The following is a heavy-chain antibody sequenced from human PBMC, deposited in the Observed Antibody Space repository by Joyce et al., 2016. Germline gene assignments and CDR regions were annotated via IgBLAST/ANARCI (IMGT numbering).Heavy chain of an antibody. CDR3: ARGNGDFWSGYYNYFDY. CDR1: GGSISSGDYY. J-gene: IGHJ4*02. CDR2: IYFGWGT. V-gene: IGHV4-30-4*01. Sequence: QVHLQESGPGLVKPSQTLSLTCTVSGGSISSGDYYWSWVRQSPGKGLEWIGYIYFGWGTHRNTSLKSRLTISADTSKNQFSLKVRSVTAADTAVYYCARGNGDFWSGYYNYFDYWGQGILVTVSS. D-gene: IGHD3-3*01.